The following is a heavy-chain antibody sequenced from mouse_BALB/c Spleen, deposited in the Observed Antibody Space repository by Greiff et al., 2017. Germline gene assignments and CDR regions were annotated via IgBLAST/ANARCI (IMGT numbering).Heavy chain of an antibody. Sequence: DVKLQESGPRLVKPSQTLSLTCSVTGDSITSGYWNWIRKFPGNKLEYMGYISYSGSTYYNPSLKSRISTTRDTSKNQYYLQLNSVTTEDTATYYCARWRDGYYNWYFDVWGAGTTVTVSS. CDR3: ARWRDGYYNWYFDV. D-gene: IGHD2-3*01. CDR1: GDSITSGY. CDR2: ISYSGST. V-gene: IGHV3-8*02. J-gene: IGHJ1*01.